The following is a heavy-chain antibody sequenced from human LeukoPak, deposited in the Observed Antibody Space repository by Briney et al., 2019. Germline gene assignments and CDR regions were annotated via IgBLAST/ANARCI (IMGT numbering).Heavy chain of an antibody. D-gene: IGHD2-15*01. Sequence: GASVRVSCKASGYTFTSYGISWVRQAPGQGLEWMGWISAYNGNTNYAQKLQGRVTMTTDTSTSTAYMELRSLRSDDTAVYYCARGPTLRIDCSGGSCYGTWVAGVDYWGQGTLVTVSP. CDR3: ARGPTLRIDCSGGSCYGTWVAGVDY. J-gene: IGHJ4*02. V-gene: IGHV1-18*01. CDR1: GYTFTSYG. CDR2: ISAYNGNT.